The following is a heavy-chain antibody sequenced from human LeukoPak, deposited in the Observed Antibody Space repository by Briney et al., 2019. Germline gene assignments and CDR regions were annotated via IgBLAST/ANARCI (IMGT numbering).Heavy chain of an antibody. CDR2: IKYDESER. D-gene: IGHD1-1*01. CDR3: TRVTTNGYFEY. J-gene: IGHJ4*02. V-gene: IGHV3-7*04. CDR1: GFTFSSFW. Sequence: PGGSLRLSCAPSGFTFSSFWMAWVREAPGKRLEWVASIKYDESERHHVDSVEGRFTISRDNAKNSLYLQMNSLRAEDTAVYFCTRVTTNGYFEYWGQGTLVTVSS.